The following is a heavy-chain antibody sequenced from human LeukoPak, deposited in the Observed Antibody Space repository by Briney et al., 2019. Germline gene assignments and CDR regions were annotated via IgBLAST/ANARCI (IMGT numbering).Heavy chain of an antibody. CDR1: GYTFTSYG. CDR3: ARPRGAFWSNHGMDV. Sequence: ASVKVSCKASGYTFTSYGISWVRQAPGQGLECMGWISAYNGNTNYAQKLQGRVTMTTDTSTSTAYMELRSLRSDDTAVYYCARPRGAFWSNHGMDVWGQGTTVTVSS. D-gene: IGHD3-3*01. V-gene: IGHV1-18*01. CDR2: ISAYNGNT. J-gene: IGHJ6*02.